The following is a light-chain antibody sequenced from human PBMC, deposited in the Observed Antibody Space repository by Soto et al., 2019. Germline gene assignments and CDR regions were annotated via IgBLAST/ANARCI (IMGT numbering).Light chain of an antibody. CDR3: QQSYSTPPIT. J-gene: IGKJ5*01. CDR1: QSISSY. Sequence: DIQMTQSPSSLSGSVGDRVTSTWRASQSISSYLNWYQQKPGKAPKLLIYAASSLQSGVPSRFSGSGSGTDFTLTISSLQPEDFATYYCQQSYSTPPITFGQGTRLEIK. CDR2: AAS. V-gene: IGKV1-39*01.